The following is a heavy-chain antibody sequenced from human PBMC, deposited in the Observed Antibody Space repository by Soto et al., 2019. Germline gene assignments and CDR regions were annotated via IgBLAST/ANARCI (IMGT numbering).Heavy chain of an antibody. D-gene: IGHD2-8*02. CDR3: AIDGSGH. Sequence: EVQLVESGGGLVQPGGSLRLSCAASGLTVSTNPMSWVRQAPGKGLEWVSVIYTGGGTHYADSVKSSFTISRDNSKNTVNLQMNSLRPEDTAVYDFAIDGSGHWGQGTLVTFSS. CDR1: GLTVSTNP. J-gene: IGHJ4*02. V-gene: IGHV3-66*01. CDR2: IYTGGGT.